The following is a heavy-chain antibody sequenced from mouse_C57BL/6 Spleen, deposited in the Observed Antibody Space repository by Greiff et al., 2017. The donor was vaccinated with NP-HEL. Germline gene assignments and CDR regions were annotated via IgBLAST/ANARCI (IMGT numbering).Heavy chain of an antibody. J-gene: IGHJ4*01. Sequence: QVQLQQSGAELVRPGTSVKVSCKASGYAFTNYLIEWVKQRPGQGLEWIGVINPGSGGTNYNEKFKGKATLTADKSSSTAYMQLSSLTSEDAAVYFCARSSSHYAMDYWGQGTSVTVSS. CDR2: INPGSGGT. CDR3: ARSSSHYAMDY. D-gene: IGHD1-1*01. CDR1: GYAFTNYL. V-gene: IGHV1-54*01.